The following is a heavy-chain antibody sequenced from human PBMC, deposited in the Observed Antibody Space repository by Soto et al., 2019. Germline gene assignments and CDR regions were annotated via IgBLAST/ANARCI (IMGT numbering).Heavy chain of an antibody. CDR1: GDTFSSYV. J-gene: IGHJ4*02. D-gene: IGHD3-16*01. CDR2: IIPIFGTA. V-gene: IGHV1-69*12. Sequence: QVQLVQSEAEVKKPGSSVKVSCKASGDTFSSYVISWVRQAPGQGLEWMGGIIPIFGTANYAQKFQGRVTITADDTTSTAYMELCSLRSEGAAAYYCASGGEGISCSRDYWGQGTLVTVSS. CDR3: ASGGEGISCSRDY.